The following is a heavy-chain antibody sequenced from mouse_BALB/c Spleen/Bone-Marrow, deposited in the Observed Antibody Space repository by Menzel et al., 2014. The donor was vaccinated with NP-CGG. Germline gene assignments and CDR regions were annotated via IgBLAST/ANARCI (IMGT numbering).Heavy chain of an antibody. CDR3: ARYGYDYFDY. J-gene: IGHJ2*01. CDR1: GFTFTDYY. Sequence: EVKLVESGGGLVQPGGSLRLSCATSGFTFTDYYMSWVRQPPGKALEWLGFIRNKANGYTTEYSASVKGRFTISRDNSQSILYLQMNTLRAEDSATYYCARYGYDYFDYWGQGTTLTVSP. D-gene: IGHD2-2*01. CDR2: IRNKANGYTT. V-gene: IGHV7-3*02.